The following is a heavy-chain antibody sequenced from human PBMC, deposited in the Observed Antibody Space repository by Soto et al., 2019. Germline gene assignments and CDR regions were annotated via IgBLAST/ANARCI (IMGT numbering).Heavy chain of an antibody. CDR3: ARESEDLTSNFDY. Sequence: GTLLLSCTASGFTFTRYSMNWVRQAPGKGLEWVSSISSTTNYIYYGDSMKGRFTISRDNAKNSLYLEMNSLRAADTAVYYCARESEDLTSNFDYWGQGTLVNVSS. CDR2: ISSTTNYI. V-gene: IGHV3-21*06. CDR1: GFTFTRYS. J-gene: IGHJ4*02.